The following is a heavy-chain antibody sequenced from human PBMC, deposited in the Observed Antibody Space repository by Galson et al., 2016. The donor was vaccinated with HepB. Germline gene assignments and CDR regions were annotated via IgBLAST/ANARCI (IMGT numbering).Heavy chain of an antibody. CDR1: GGSISISNW. CDR2: IYQSGST. J-gene: IGHJ4*02. V-gene: IGHV4-4*02. CDR3: ARDLTVGSGLGDY. D-gene: IGHD2-15*01. Sequence: ETLSLTCVVSGGSISISNWWTWVRQPPGKGLEWMGEIYQSGSTNYNPSLKSRLTISVDKSKNQFSLKLSSVTAADTAVYYCARDLTVGSGLGDYWGQGTLVTVSS.